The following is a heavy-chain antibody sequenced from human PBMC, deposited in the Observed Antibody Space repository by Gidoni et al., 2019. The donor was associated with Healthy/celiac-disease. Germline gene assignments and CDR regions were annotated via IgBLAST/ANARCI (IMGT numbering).Heavy chain of an antibody. V-gene: IGHV3-33*01. CDR1: GFTFSSYG. Sequence: QVQLVESGGGVVQPGRSLRLSCAASGFTFSSYGMHWVRQAPGKGLEWVAVIWYDGSNKYYADSVKGRFTISRDNSKNTLYLQMNSLRAEDTAVYYCARDHSPAGTIHFDYWGQGTLVTVSS. J-gene: IGHJ4*02. D-gene: IGHD1-7*01. CDR2: IWYDGSNK. CDR3: ARDHSPAGTIHFDY.